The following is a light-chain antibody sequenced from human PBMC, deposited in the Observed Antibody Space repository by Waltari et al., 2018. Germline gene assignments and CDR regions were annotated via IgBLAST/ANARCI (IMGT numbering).Light chain of an antibody. CDR3: QQHDNSLWT. V-gene: IGKV3-20*01. J-gene: IGKJ1*01. CDR1: QSVRSSD. Sequence: EIVLTQSPGTLSLSPGESATLSCRATQSVRSSDLAWYQQKPGQAPRLLIFGASTRASGIPYRFSGSGSGTDFTLTITRLEPEDFAVYFCQQHDNSLWTFGQGTKVEVK. CDR2: GAS.